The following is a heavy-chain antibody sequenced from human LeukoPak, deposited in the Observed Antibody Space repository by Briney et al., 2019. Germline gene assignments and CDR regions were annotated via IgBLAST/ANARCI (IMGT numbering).Heavy chain of an antibody. V-gene: IGHV3-23*01. CDR2: ISSGGNT. J-gene: IGHJ3*02. CDR3: APLEVQTDDAFEI. D-gene: IGHD1-14*01. CDR1: GFTFSSYA. Sequence: GASLRLSCAASGFTFSSYAMSWVRQAPGKGLEWFSAISSGGNTYYADSVKGRFTISRDNSKSTLYLQMNSLRAEDTAVYYCAPLEVQTDDAFEIWGQGTMVTVSS.